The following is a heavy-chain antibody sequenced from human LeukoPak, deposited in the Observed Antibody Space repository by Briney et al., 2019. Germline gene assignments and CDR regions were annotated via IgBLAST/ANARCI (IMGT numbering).Heavy chain of an antibody. CDR2: ISGSGHNT. J-gene: IGHJ3*02. D-gene: IGHD2-15*01. CDR1: GFTFSSFA. CDR3: ARAPEFYCSGGSCYSGDAFDI. Sequence: PGGSLRLSCAASGFTFSSFAMSWVRQAPGKGLEWVSTISGSGHNTHYADSVKGRFTISRDNSKNTLYLQMNSLRAEDTAVYYCARAPEFYCSGGSCYSGDAFDIWGQGTMVTVSS. V-gene: IGHV3-23*01.